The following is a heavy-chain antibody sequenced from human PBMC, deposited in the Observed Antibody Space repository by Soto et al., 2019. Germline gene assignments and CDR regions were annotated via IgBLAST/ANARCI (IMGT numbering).Heavy chain of an antibody. Sequence: GGSLRLSCAASGFTFSSYSMNWVRQAPGKGLEWVSSISSSSSYIYYADSVKGRFTISRDNAKNSLYLQMNSLRAEDTAVYYCARNDILTGYRAPIDYWGQGTLVTVSS. V-gene: IGHV3-21*01. CDR2: ISSSSSYI. J-gene: IGHJ4*02. CDR1: GFTFSSYS. CDR3: ARNDILTGYRAPIDY. D-gene: IGHD3-9*01.